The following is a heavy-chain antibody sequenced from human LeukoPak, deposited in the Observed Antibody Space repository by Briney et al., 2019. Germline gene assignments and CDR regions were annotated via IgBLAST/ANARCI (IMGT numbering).Heavy chain of an antibody. CDR3: ASFGAHSFDY. V-gene: IGHV7-4-1*02. CDR2: INTGTGNP. CDR1: GYTFTIYA. J-gene: IGHJ4*02. D-gene: IGHD3-10*01. Sequence: ASVKVSFKTSGYTFTIYAMNWVRQAPGQGVEFMGWINTGTGNPTYTQGFTGRFVFSLDTSVSTAYLQISTLKPEDTAVYYCASFGAHSFDYWGQGTLVTVSS.